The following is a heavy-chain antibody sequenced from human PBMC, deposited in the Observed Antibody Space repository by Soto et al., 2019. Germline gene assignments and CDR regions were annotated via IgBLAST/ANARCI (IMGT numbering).Heavy chain of an antibody. CDR2: INHSGST. CDR3: ARCLGFLEWFGWFDP. V-gene: IGHV4-34*01. J-gene: IGHJ5*02. D-gene: IGHD3-3*01. Sequence: SETLSLTCAVYGGSFSGYYWSWIRQPPGKGLEWIGEINHSGSTNYNPSLKSRVTISVDTSKNQFSLKLSSVTAADTAVYYCARCLGFLEWFGWFDPWGQGTLVTVSS. CDR1: GGSFSGYY.